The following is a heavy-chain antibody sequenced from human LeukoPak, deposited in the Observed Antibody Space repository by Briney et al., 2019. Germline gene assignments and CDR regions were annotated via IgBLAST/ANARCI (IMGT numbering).Heavy chain of an antibody. J-gene: IGHJ4*02. D-gene: IGHD3-16*01. Sequence: TSETLSLTCTVSGDSITSTPYYWGWIRQSPGKGLEWIGIIYYSGSTYYNPSLKSRVTISVDTSKNQFSLKLSSVTAADTAVYYCARRSTGGGVFDYWGQGTLVTVSS. CDR2: IYYSGST. V-gene: IGHV4-39*01. CDR3: ARRSTGGGVFDY. CDR1: GDSITSTPYY.